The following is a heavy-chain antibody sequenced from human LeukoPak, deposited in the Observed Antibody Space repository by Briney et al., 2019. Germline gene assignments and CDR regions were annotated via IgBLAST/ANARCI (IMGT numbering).Heavy chain of an antibody. D-gene: IGHD1-26*01. J-gene: IGHJ4*02. CDR2: IYYSGST. V-gene: IGHV4-39*01. CDR1: GGSISSTSYY. Sequence: PSETLSLTCVVSGGSISSTSYYWGWIRQPPGKGLEWIGSIYYSGSTYYNPSLKSRVTISVDTSKNQFSLKLSSVTAADTAVYYCARRRLVGATIDYWGQGTLVTVSS. CDR3: ARRRLVGATIDY.